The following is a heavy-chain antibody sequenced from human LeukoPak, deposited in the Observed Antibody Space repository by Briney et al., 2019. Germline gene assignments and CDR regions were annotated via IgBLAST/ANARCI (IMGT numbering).Heavy chain of an antibody. V-gene: IGHV5-51*01. Sequence: GESLKISCKGSGYRFTSYWIGWVRQMPGKGLEWMGIIYPGDSDTRYSPSFQGQVTISADKSISTAYLQWSSLKASDTAMYYCARGYCSSTSCYENWFDPWGQGTLVTVSS. J-gene: IGHJ5*02. D-gene: IGHD2-2*01. CDR2: IYPGDSDT. CDR1: GYRFTSYW. CDR3: ARGYCSSTSCYENWFDP.